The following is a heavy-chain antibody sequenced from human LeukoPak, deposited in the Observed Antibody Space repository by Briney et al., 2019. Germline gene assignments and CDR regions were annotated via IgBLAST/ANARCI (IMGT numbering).Heavy chain of an antibody. J-gene: IGHJ5*02. CDR1: GGSIKSNY. D-gene: IGHD3-22*01. CDR3: ARGGLLYDSSGYCDT. Sequence: SETLSLTCSVSGGSIKSNYWNWFRQTPGKGLEWIGDIYYSGSTTYNPSLKRRVTISVDTSKNEFSLEVRSVTAADTAVYSCARGGLLYDSSGYCDTWGQGTLVTVSS. CDR2: IYYSGST. V-gene: IGHV4-59*01.